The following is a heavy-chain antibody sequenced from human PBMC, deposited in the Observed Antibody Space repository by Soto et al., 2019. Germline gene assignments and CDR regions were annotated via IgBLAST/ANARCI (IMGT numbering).Heavy chain of an antibody. CDR1: GYTFSSYG. CDR2: ISAYNGNS. CDR3: ARGDYYDTTGGFSDY. D-gene: IGHD3-22*01. Sequence: ASVKVSCEASGYTFSSYGFNWVRQAPGQGLEWMGWISAYNGNSNSAQSLQGRITMTTDTSTSKAYMELRSLRPDDTAVYYCARGDYYDTTGGFSDYWGQGTMVTVYS. V-gene: IGHV1-18*04. J-gene: IGHJ4*02.